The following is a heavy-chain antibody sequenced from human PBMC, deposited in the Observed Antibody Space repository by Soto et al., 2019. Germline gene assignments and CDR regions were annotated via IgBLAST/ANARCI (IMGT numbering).Heavy chain of an antibody. J-gene: IGHJ6*02. CDR1: GFTFSSYG. V-gene: IGHV3-30*18. D-gene: IGHD1-1*01. CDR2: ISYDGSNK. Sequence: GGSLRLSCAASGFTFSSYGMHWVRQAPGKGLEWVAVISYDGSNKYYADSVKGRFTISRDNSKNTLYLQMNSLRAEDTAVYYCAKDQTQLNPNRYYYYGMDVWGQGTTVTVSS. CDR3: AKDQTQLNPNRYYYYGMDV.